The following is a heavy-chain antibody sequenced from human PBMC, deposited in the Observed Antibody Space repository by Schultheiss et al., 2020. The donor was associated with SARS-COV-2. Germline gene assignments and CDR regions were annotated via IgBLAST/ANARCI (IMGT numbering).Heavy chain of an antibody. CDR2: ISSSGSTI. V-gene: IGHV3-11*04. J-gene: IGHJ6*03. CDR3: GGQGDYYYYYMDV. CDR1: GFTFSDYY. D-gene: IGHD3-16*01. Sequence: GGSLRLSCAASGFTFSDYYMSWIRQAPGKGLEWVSYISSSGSTIYYADSVKGRFTISRDNAKNSLYLQMNSLRAEDTAVYYCGGQGDYYYYYMDVWGKGTTVTVSS.